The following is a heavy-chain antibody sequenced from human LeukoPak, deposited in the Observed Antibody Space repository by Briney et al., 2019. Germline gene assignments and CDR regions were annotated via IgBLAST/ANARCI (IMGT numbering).Heavy chain of an antibody. J-gene: IGHJ4*02. CDR3: AKEFKMYYDFWSGYQPLDY. CDR2: ISSSGNAI. D-gene: IGHD3-3*01. V-gene: IGHV3-48*03. Sequence: GGSLRLSCAASGFPFSSYEMNWVRQAPGKGLEWVSYISSSGNAIYYADSVKGRFTISRDNSKNTLYLQMNSLRAEDTAVYYCAKEFKMYYDFWSGYQPLDYWGQGTLVTVSS. CDR1: GFPFSSYE.